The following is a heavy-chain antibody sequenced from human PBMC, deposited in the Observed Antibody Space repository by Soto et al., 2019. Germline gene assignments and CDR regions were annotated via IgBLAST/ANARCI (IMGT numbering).Heavy chain of an antibody. CDR1: GFTFSSYA. CDR3: AKDLTITMIVVVINAFDI. Sequence: GGSLRLSCAASGFTFSSYAMSWVRQAPGKGLEWVSAISGSGGSTYYADSVKGRFTISRDNSKNTLYLQMNSLRAEDTAVYYCAKDLTITMIVVVINAFDIWGQGTMVTVS. CDR2: ISGSGGST. V-gene: IGHV3-23*01. J-gene: IGHJ3*02. D-gene: IGHD3-22*01.